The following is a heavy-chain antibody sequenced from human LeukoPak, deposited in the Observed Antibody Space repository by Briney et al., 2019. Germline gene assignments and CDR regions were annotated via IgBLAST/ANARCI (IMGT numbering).Heavy chain of an antibody. D-gene: IGHD2-8*01. CDR2: IYYSGST. V-gene: IGHV4-59*01. CDR3: ARSNPSHCSNGVCYPGNYFDY. CDR1: GGSISSYY. J-gene: IGHJ4*02. Sequence: SETLSLTCTVSGGSISSYYWSWIRQPPGKGLEWIGYIYYSGSTNYNPSLKSRVTISVDTSKNQFSLKLSSVTAADTAVYYCARSNPSHCSNGVCYPGNYFDYWGQGTLVTVSS.